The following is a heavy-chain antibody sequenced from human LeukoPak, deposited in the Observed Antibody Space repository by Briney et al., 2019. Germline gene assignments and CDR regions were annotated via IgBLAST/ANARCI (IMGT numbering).Heavy chain of an antibody. Sequence: GGSLRLSCAASGFTFSSYSMNWVRQAPGKGLEWVSYISSSSSTIYYADSVKGRFIISRDNAKSSLYLQMNSLRAEDTAVYYCARDSCSSTSCYSQYYYYGMDVWGQGTTVTVSS. CDR2: ISSSSSTI. D-gene: IGHD2-2*01. CDR3: ARDSCSSTSCYSQYYYYGMDV. V-gene: IGHV3-48*01. CDR1: GFTFSSYS. J-gene: IGHJ6*02.